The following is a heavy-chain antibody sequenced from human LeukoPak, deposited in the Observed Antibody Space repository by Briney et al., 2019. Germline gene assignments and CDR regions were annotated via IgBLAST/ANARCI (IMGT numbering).Heavy chain of an antibody. Sequence: SETLSLTCTVSGGSIRSSYYYWSWIRQPPGKGLEWIGSIYDSGSTYYNPSLKSRVTISVDTSKKQFSLKLSSVTAADTAVYYCVTYYYGSSAPKRDYWGQGILVTVSS. D-gene: IGHD3-22*01. V-gene: IGHV4-39*01. J-gene: IGHJ4*02. CDR1: GGSIRSSYYY. CDR2: IYDSGST. CDR3: VTYYYGSSAPKRDY.